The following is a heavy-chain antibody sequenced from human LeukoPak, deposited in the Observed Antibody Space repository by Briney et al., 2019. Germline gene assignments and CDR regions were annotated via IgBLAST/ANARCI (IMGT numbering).Heavy chain of an antibody. V-gene: IGHV3-20*04. J-gene: IGHJ4*02. D-gene: IGHD3-22*01. CDR2: IIWNVVGT. Sequence: PGGSLRLSCAASGFTFDDHGMSWVRQAPGKGLEWVSGIIWNVVGTVYADSVNGRFTISRDNAKSSLYLQMNSLRAEDTALYYCARERYYYDSSGSKGLDYWGQETLVTVSS. CDR1: GFTFDDHG. CDR3: ARERYYYDSSGSKGLDY.